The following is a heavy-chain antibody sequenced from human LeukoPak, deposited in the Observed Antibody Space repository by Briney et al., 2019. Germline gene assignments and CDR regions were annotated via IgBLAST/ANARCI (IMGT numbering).Heavy chain of an antibody. V-gene: IGHV3-30-3*01. CDR3: AIEDGYNLRHDAFDI. CDR1: GFTFSSYA. J-gene: IGHJ3*02. CDR2: ISYDGSNK. Sequence: GRPLRLSCAASGFTFSSYAMHWVRQAPGKGLEWVAVISYDGSNKYYADSVKGRFTISRDNSKNTLYLQMNSLRAEDTAVYYCAIEDGYNLRHDAFDIWGQGTMVTVSS. D-gene: IGHD5-24*01.